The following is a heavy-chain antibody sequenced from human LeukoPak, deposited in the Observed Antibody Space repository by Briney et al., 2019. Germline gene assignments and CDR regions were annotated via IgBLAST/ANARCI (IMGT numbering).Heavy chain of an antibody. CDR2: VYSSGST. V-gene: IGHV4-4*07. D-gene: IGHD6-19*01. CDR3: ARKGISAVAGAFDI. CDR1: GGSINNYY. J-gene: IGHJ3*02. Sequence: SETLSLTCTVSGGSINNYYWSWIRQPAGEGLEWIGRVYSSGSTNYNPSLKGRVALSVDTSKNQFSLRLNSLTAADTAVYYCARKGISAVAGAFDIWGQGTMVTVSS.